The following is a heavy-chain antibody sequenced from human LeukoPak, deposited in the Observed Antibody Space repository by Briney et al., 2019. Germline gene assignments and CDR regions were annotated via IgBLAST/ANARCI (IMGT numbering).Heavy chain of an antibody. J-gene: IGHJ4*02. Sequence: PSETLSLTCTVSGYSISNGYYWGWIRQPPGKGLEWVGSISHRGSTYYNPSLKSRVTISVDTSKNQFSLKLSSVTATDTAVYYCARVPHSVEGSMKAVFIHYFDYWGQGSLVTVSS. CDR1: GYSISNGYY. V-gene: IGHV4-38-2*02. CDR2: ISHRGST. CDR3: ARVPHSVEGSMKAVFIHYFDY. D-gene: IGHD3-22*01.